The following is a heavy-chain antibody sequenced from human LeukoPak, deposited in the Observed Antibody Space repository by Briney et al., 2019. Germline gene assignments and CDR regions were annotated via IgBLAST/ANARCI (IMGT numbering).Heavy chain of an antibody. Sequence: PGGSLRLSCEDSGFTFRSYEMNWVRQAPGKGLEWIAYLSSSGSAFSYADSVKGRFTISRDNSKNTLYLQMNSLRAEDTAVYYCAEDGNLSSGWYYWGQGTLVTVSS. D-gene: IGHD6-19*01. J-gene: IGHJ4*02. V-gene: IGHV3-48*03. CDR2: LSSSGSAF. CDR3: AEDGNLSSGWYY. CDR1: GFTFRSYE.